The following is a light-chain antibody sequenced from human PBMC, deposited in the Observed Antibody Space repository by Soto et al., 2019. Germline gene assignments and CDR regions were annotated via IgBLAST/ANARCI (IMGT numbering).Light chain of an antibody. CDR3: QQYNDSPLT. CDR1: QTLSTNS. CDR2: AAS. Sequence: EIVLTQSPGTLSLSPGERATLSCRASQTLSTNSLAWYQQRPGQTPRLLIYAASTMETDIPDRFNGSGSGTDFALTISRLEPEDFALYYCQQYNDSPLTFGPGTKVDVK. J-gene: IGKJ3*01. V-gene: IGKV3-20*01.